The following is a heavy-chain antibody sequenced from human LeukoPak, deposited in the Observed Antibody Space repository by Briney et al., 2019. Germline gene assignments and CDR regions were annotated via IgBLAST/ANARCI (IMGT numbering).Heavy chain of an antibody. CDR3: AKSPDQYSSSSGLIDY. D-gene: IGHD6-6*01. V-gene: IGHV3-23*01. Sequence: GGSLRLSCAASGFTFSSYAMTWVRQAPGKGLEWVSGITRSGGSTYSADSVKGRFTISRDNSKNTLYLQMNSLRAEDTAVYYCAKSPDQYSSSSGLIDYWGQGTLVTVSS. CDR2: ITRSGGST. J-gene: IGHJ4*02. CDR1: GFTFSSYA.